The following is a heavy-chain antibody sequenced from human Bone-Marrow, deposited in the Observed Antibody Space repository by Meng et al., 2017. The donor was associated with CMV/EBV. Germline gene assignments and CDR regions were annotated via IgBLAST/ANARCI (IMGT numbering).Heavy chain of an antibody. D-gene: IGHD4-11*01. CDR1: GDSISRYY. CDR3: ARTYSNRAYFDC. J-gene: IGHJ4*02. CDR2: IYYSGST. Sequence: SETLSLTCTVSGDSISRYYWSWIRQPPGKGLEWIGHIYYSGSTNYNPSLKSRVTMSVDMSKNQFSLKLSSVTAADPAVYYCARTYSNRAYFDCLGQGTLVTVSS. V-gene: IGHV4-59*01.